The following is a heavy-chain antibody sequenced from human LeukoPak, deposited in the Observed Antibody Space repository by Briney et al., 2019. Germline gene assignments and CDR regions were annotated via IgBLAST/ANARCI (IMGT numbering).Heavy chain of an antibody. Sequence: GGSLRLSRAASGFTLSSYGMSWVRQAPGKGLEWVSAISGSGGSTCYADSVKGRFTISRDNSKNTLYLQMNSLRAEDTAVYYCAKELDSSSWYETAFDYWGQGTLVTVSS. D-gene: IGHD6-13*01. J-gene: IGHJ4*02. CDR2: ISGSGGST. CDR1: GFTLSSYG. V-gene: IGHV3-23*01. CDR3: AKELDSSSWYETAFDY.